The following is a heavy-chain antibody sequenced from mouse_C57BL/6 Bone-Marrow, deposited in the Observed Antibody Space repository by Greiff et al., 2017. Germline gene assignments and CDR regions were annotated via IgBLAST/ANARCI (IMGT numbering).Heavy chain of an antibody. CDR1: GYTFTEYT. J-gene: IGHJ4*01. CDR3: ARHEVYYGSSYNYAMDY. CDR2: FYPGSGSI. Sequence: VQVVESGAELVKPGASVKLSCKASGYTFTEYTIHWVKQRSGQGLEWIGWFYPGSGSIKYNEKFKDKATLTADKSSSTVYMELSRLTSEDSAVYFGARHEVYYGSSYNYAMDYWGQGTSVTVSS. D-gene: IGHD1-1*01. V-gene: IGHV1-62-2*01.